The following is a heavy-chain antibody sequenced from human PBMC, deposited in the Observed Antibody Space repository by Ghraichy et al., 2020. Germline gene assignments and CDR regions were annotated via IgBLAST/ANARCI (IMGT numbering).Heavy chain of an antibody. D-gene: IGHD6-13*01. CDR3: ARGLYSSSWYSHLWYFDY. CDR2: INHSGST. Sequence: SETLSLTCAVYGGSFSGYYWSWIRQPPGKGLEWIGEINHSGSTNYNPSLKSRVTISVDTSKNQFSLKLSSVTAADTAVYYCARGLYSSSWYSHLWYFDYWGQGTLVTVSS. CDR1: GGSFSGYY. J-gene: IGHJ4*02. V-gene: IGHV4-34*01.